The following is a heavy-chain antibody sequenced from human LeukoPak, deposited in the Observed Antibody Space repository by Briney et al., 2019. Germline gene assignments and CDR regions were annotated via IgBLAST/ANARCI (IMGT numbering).Heavy chain of an antibody. CDR3: AREGYSGSPFQH. CDR1: GYTFTGYY. V-gene: IGHV1-2*06. D-gene: IGHD6-6*01. Sequence: ASVKVSCKASGYTFTGYYMHWVRQAPGQGLEWMGRINPNSGGTNYAQKFQGRVTMTRDTSISTAYMELSRLRSDDTAVYYCAREGYSGSPFQHWGQGTLVTVSS. J-gene: IGHJ1*01. CDR2: INPNSGGT.